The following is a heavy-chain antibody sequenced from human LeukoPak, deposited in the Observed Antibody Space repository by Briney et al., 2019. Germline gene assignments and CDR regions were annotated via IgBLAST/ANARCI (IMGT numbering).Heavy chain of an antibody. CDR3: TRGPPDGSGNYYPGDF. CDR1: GFTFRKYW. V-gene: IGHV3-74*01. D-gene: IGHD3-10*01. CDR2: INSDGRNI. Sequence: PGGSLRLSCVASGFTFRKYWLHWVRQAPGKGLVWVSRINSDGRNINYADSVKGRFTISRDNAKNTLYLQMNSLRVEDTAVYYCTRGPPDGSGNYYPGDFWGQGTLVTVSS. J-gene: IGHJ4*02.